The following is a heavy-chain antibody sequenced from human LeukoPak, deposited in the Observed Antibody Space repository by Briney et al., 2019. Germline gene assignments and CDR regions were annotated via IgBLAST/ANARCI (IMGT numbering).Heavy chain of an antibody. J-gene: IGHJ4*02. CDR3: AKEGFGSGEAY. V-gene: IGHV3-48*03. CDR1: GFTFGSYE. CDR2: TTSSDSTT. Sequence: GGSLRLSCVASGFTFGSYEMNWVRQAPGKGLEWLSYTTSSDSTTHYADSVKGRFTISRDNSKNTLYLQMNSLRAEDTAVYYCAKEGFGSGEAYWGQGTLVTVSS. D-gene: IGHD3-10*01.